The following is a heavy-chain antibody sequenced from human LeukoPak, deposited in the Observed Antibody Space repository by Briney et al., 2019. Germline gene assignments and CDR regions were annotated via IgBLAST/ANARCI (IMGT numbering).Heavy chain of an antibody. CDR3: AKEGAEELGMYYEGVYFDY. CDR2: IRYDGSNK. D-gene: IGHD3-16*01. V-gene: IGHV3-30*02. Sequence: GGSLRLSCAASGFTFSSYGMHWVRQAPGKGLEWVAFIRYDGSNKYYADSVKGRFTISRDNSKNTLYLQMNSLRAEDTAVYYCAKEGAEELGMYYEGVYFDYWGQGTLVTVSS. J-gene: IGHJ4*02. CDR1: GFTFSSYG.